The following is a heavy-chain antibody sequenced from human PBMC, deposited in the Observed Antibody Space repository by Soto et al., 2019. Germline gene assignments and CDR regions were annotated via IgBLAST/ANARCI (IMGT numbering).Heavy chain of an antibody. CDR2: ISYLGTKT. CDR3: ARTDTGGTYFEF. V-gene: IGHV3-33*08. D-gene: IGHD3-16*01. CDR1: GFTFSEYD. Sequence: LRLSCADSGFTFSEYDMHWVRQAPGKGLEWVALISYLGTKTDYADSVKGRFTIPRDNFSKTVSLQMESLRAEDSAVYFCARTDTGGTYFEFWGRGTLVTVSS. J-gene: IGHJ4*02.